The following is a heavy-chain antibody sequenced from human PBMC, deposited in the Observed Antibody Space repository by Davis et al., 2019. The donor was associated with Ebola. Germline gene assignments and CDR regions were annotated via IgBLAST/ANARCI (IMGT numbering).Heavy chain of an antibody. J-gene: IGHJ6*02. CDR3: ARAAGAAADYYYYGMDV. CDR1: GYTFTSYF. Sequence: ASVKVSCKTSGYTFTSYFLHWVRQAPGQGLEWMGIINPSGGSATYAQKFQGRVTMTRDTSTTTVYMELSSLRSEDTAVYYCARAAGAAADYYYYGMDVWGQGTTVTVSS. V-gene: IGHV1-46*01. D-gene: IGHD6-13*01. CDR2: INPSGGSA.